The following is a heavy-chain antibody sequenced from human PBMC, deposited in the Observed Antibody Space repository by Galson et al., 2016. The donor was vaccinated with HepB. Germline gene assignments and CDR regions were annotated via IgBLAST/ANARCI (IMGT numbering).Heavy chain of an antibody. J-gene: IGHJ4*02. CDR2: IFWDDDK. Sequence: PALVKPTQTLTLTCTFSGFSLSTDGVGVGWIRQPPGKALEWLALIFWDDDKRYSPSLQSRLTISKNTSKNQVVLTLTNMAPVDTATYYSALDILTDYNHFYYWGQGTLVTVSS. V-gene: IGHV2-5*02. CDR1: GFSLSTDGVG. D-gene: IGHD3-9*01. CDR3: ALDILTDYNHFYY.